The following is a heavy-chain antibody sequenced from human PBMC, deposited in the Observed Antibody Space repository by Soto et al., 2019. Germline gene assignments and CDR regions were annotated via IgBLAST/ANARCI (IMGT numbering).Heavy chain of an antibody. J-gene: IGHJ6*03. Sequence: QVQLVQSGAEVKKPGASVKVSCKASGYTFTSYGISWVRQAPGQGLEWVGWISAYNGNTNYAQKLQGRVTRTTATPTSTAYMELRSLRSDDTAVYYCARMLVVAAKMVNYYYMDVWGKGTTVTVSS. V-gene: IGHV1-18*01. CDR3: ARMLVVAAKMVNYYYMDV. CDR2: ISAYNGNT. D-gene: IGHD2-15*01. CDR1: GYTFTSYG.